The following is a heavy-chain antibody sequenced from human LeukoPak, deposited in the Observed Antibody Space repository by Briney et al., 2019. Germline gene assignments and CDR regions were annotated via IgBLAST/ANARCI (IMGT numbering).Heavy chain of an antibody. D-gene: IGHD2-8*01. Sequence: GGSLRLSCAASVFTASSNYMSWVRQAPGKGLEWGSVIYSGGSTYYADSVKGRFTISRDNSKNTLYLQMNSLRAEDTAVYYCARDGDCTNGVCQIDYWGQGTLVTVSS. CDR1: VFTASSNY. CDR3: ARDGDCTNGVCQIDY. CDR2: IYSGGST. J-gene: IGHJ4*02. V-gene: IGHV3-53*01.